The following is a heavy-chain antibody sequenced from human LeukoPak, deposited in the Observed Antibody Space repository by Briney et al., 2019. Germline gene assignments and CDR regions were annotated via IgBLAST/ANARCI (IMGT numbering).Heavy chain of an antibody. J-gene: IGHJ4*02. Sequence: GGSLRLSCAASGFTFSSYAMSWVRQAPGKGLEWVSAISGSGGSTYYADSVKGRFTISRDNSKNTLYLQMNSLRAEDTAVYYCAKPLGYCTNGVCSTDHWGQGTLVTVSS. CDR3: AKPLGYCTNGVCSTDH. V-gene: IGHV3-23*01. D-gene: IGHD2-8*01. CDR2: ISGSGGST. CDR1: GFTFSSYA.